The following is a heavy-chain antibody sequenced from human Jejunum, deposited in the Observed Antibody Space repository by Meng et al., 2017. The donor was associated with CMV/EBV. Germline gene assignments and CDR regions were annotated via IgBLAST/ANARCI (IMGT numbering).Heavy chain of an antibody. CDR2: LNPNTGGT. V-gene: IGHV1-2*02. J-gene: IGHJ4*01. D-gene: IGHD4-23*01. CDR3: ARPAGNHDFDS. Sequence: SCKASGYTFTDYCMHWVRQAPGQGLEWMGWLNPNTGGTNFAQKFRGRVTMTRDTSISTAYMELSSLRSDDTAVYYCARPAGNHDFDSWGQGTLVTVSS. CDR1: GYTFTDYC.